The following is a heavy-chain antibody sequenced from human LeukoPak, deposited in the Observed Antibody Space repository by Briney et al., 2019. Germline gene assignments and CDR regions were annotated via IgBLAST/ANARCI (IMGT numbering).Heavy chain of an antibody. V-gene: IGHV3-21*01. CDR1: GYTFSDFS. CDR3: VRLRRNSDRSGFYYYYDY. CDR2: ISVRSNYR. D-gene: IGHD3-22*01. J-gene: IGHJ4*02. Sequence: PGGSLRLSCAASGYTFSDFSVNWVRQAPGKGLEWVSSISVRSNYRYYADSVRGRFSISRDDARNSLYLQMNSLRAEDTAVYYCVRLRRNSDRSGFYYYYDYWGQRTLVTVSS.